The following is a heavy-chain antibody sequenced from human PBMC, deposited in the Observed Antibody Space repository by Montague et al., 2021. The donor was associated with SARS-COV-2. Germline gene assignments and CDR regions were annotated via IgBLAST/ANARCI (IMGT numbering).Heavy chain of an antibody. CDR2: IKKNGTT. Sequence: CYIKKNGTTNYNPSLKIRATISVDTSKNQFSLKLTSVTAADTAGYYCARVSHWGDFFDSWGQGGLVT. J-gene: IGHJ4*02. V-gene: IGHV4-59*01. D-gene: IGHD7-27*01. CDR3: ARVSHWGDFFDS.